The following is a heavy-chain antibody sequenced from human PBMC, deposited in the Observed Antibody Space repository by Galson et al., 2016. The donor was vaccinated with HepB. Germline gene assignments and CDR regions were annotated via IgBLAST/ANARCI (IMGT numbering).Heavy chain of an antibody. V-gene: IGHV4-4*02. J-gene: IGHJ5*01. Sequence: SETLSLTCTVSGASIAESDWWSWVRQSPGKGLEWIGQIQHRGRTKYNPSLMSRVNMSVDKSKNQFSLTLSSVTAADTALYYGARHLMGPPAHDSWGQGTLVTVSS. D-gene: IGHD2-8*01. CDR1: GASIAESDW. CDR2: IQHRGRT. CDR3: ARHLMGPPAHDS.